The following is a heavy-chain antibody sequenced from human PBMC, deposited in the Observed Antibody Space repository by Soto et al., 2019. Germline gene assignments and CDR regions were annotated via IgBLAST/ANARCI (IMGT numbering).Heavy chain of an antibody. CDR2: ISAYNGNT. J-gene: IGHJ5*02. V-gene: IGHV1-18*01. D-gene: IGHD6-19*01. Sequence: QVQLVQSGAEVKKPGASVKVSCKASGYTFTSYGISWVRQAPGQGLEWMGWISAYNGNTNYAQKLQGRVTXXTXTXXGTAYMELRSLRSDDTAVYYCARVRRSGWFNWFDPWGQGTLVTVSS. CDR3: ARVRRSGWFNWFDP. CDR1: GYTFTSYG.